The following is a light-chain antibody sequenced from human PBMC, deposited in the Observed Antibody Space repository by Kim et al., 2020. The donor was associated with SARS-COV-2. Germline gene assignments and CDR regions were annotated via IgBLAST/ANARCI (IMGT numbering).Light chain of an antibody. Sequence: VGDRVTITCRASQGISNYLAWYQQKPGKVPKLLIYAASTLQSGVPSRFSGSGSGTDFTLTISSLQPEDVATYYCQKYNSAPPLMYTFGQGTKLEI. J-gene: IGKJ2*01. CDR1: QGISNY. CDR3: QKYNSAPPLMYT. V-gene: IGKV1-27*01. CDR2: AAS.